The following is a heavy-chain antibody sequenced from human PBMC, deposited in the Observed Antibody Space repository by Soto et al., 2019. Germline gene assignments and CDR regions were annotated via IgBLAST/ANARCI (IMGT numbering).Heavy chain of an antibody. CDR2: ISYDGSNK. CDR3: AGEGDDS. Sequence: QVQLVESGGGVVQPGRSLILSCAASGFTFSSYAMHGVRQAPGKGLEWVEVISYDGSNKYNADSVKGRFTISGDNSNDMLYRQMNRLRAEDKDVYYCAGEGDDSWGQGTLVTVSS. D-gene: IGHD1-26*01. J-gene: IGHJ4*02. CDR1: GFTFSSYA. V-gene: IGHV3-30-3*01.